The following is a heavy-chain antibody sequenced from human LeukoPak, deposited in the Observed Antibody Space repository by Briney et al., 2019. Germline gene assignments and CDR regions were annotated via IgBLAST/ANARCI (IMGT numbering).Heavy chain of an antibody. D-gene: IGHD3-10*01. CDR2: ISHDGSNK. CDR3: AKDRGVWAFDI. CDR1: GITLSSYD. Sequence: GGSLRLPCAASGITLSSYDMHWVRQAPGKALEWVAVISHDGSNKDYADSVKGRFTISRDNSKNTLDLQMNSLRAEDTAVYYCAKDRGVWAFDIWGQGTMVTVSS. V-gene: IGHV3-30-3*01. J-gene: IGHJ3*02.